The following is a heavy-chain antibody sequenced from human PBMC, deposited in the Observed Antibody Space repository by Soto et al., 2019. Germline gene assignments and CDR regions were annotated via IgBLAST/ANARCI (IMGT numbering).Heavy chain of an antibody. CDR1: GGTFSSYA. CDR2: IIPIFGTA. Sequence: ASVKVSCKASGGTFSSYAISWVRQAPGQGLEWMGGIIPIFGTANYAQKFQGRVTITADESTSTAYMELSSLRSEDTAVYHCARLYYDILTGSHPWGQGTLVTVSS. D-gene: IGHD3-9*01. J-gene: IGHJ5*02. CDR3: ARLYYDILTGSHP. V-gene: IGHV1-69*13.